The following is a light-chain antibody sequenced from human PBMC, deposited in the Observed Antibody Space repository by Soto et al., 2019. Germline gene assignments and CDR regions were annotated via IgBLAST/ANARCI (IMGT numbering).Light chain of an antibody. J-gene: IGKJ1*01. CDR3: QLYDSSSWT. CDR2: GAS. Sequence: EIGLTQSPGTLSLSPGDTATVSCRASQSVSNTYLAWYQQKPGQAPRLLIYGASSRATGFPDRFSGSGSGTGFTLTISRLETEDFAVYYCQLYDSSSWTFGQGTKVDIK. CDR1: QSVSNTY. V-gene: IGKV3-20*01.